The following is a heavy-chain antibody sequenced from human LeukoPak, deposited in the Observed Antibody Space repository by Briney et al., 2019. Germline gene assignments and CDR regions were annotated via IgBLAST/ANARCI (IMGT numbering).Heavy chain of an antibody. Sequence: NPGGSLRLSCAASGFTFSSYSMNWVRQAPGKGLEWVSSISSSSSYIYYADSVKGRFTISRDNAKNSLYLQMNSLRAEDTAVYYCARGGIVATISYYFDYWGQGTLVTVSP. CDR2: ISSSSSYI. D-gene: IGHD5-12*01. CDR1: GFTFSSYS. J-gene: IGHJ4*02. CDR3: ARGGIVATISYYFDY. V-gene: IGHV3-21*01.